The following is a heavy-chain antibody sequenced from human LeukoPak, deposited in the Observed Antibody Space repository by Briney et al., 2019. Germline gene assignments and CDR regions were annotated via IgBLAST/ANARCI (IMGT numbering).Heavy chain of an antibody. D-gene: IGHD6-19*01. V-gene: IGHV1-18*01. CDR2: IIAYNGNT. CDR3: ARRQWLVRGAFDI. CDR1: GYTFTSYG. Sequence: ASVKVSCKASGYTFTSYGISWGRQAPGQGLEWVGWIIAYNGNTTYAQQLQGRVTMPTDTSTTTAYMELRSLRSEDTAVYYCARRQWLVRGAFDIWGQGTMVTVSS. J-gene: IGHJ3*02.